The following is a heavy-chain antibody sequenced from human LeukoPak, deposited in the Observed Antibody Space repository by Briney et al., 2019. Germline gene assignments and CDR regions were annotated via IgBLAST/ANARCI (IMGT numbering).Heavy chain of an antibody. J-gene: IGHJ6*03. CDR1: GGSISSYY. V-gene: IGHV4-59*01. Sequence: SETLSHTCTVSGGSISSYYWSWIRQPPGQGLEWIGYIYYSGSTNYNPSLKSRVTISVDTSKNQFSLKLSSVTAAETAVYYCAREGRYRYGYNEYHSYMDIGGKGTTVTVSS. D-gene: IGHD5-24*01. CDR2: IYYSGST. CDR3: AREGRYRYGYNEYHSYMDI.